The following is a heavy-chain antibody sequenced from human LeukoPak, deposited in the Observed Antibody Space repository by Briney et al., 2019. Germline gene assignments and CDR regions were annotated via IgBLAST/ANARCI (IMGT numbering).Heavy chain of an antibody. CDR3: AKDVLLWFGESPHDY. CDR1: GFTFSSYG. Sequence: PGGSLRLSCAASGFTFSSYGMHWVRQARGKGLEWVAVISYDGSNKYYADSVKGRFTISRDNSKNTLYLQMNSLRAEDTAVYYCAKDVLLWFGESPHDYWGQGTLVTVSS. V-gene: IGHV3-30*18. J-gene: IGHJ4*02. CDR2: ISYDGSNK. D-gene: IGHD3-10*01.